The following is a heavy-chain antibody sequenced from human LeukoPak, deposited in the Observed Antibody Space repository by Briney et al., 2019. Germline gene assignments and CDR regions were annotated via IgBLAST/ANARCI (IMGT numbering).Heavy chain of an antibody. CDR3: AIDKSPYDSSGYYPY. CDR2: IIPILGIA. CDR1: GGTFSSYA. D-gene: IGHD3-22*01. V-gene: IGHV1-69*04. J-gene: IGHJ4*02. Sequence: ASVKVSCKASGGTFSSYAISWVRQAPGQGLEWMGRIIPILGIANYAQKFQGRVTITADKSTSTAYMELSSLRSEDTAVYYCAIDKSPYDSSGYYPYWGQGTLVTVSS.